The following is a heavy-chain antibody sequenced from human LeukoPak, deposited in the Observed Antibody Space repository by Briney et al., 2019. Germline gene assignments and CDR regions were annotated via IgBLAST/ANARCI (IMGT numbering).Heavy chain of an antibody. D-gene: IGHD3-10*01. CDR1: GGSISSGSYY. CDR3: ARDWDGSGSSWFDP. J-gene: IGHJ5*02. CDR2: IYTSGST. V-gene: IGHV4-61*02. Sequence: SQTLSLTCTVSGGSISSGSYYWSWIRQPAGKGLEWIRRIYTSGSTNHNPSLKSRVTISVDTSKTQFSLKRSSVTAADTAVYYCARDWDGSGSSWFDPWGQGTLVTVSS.